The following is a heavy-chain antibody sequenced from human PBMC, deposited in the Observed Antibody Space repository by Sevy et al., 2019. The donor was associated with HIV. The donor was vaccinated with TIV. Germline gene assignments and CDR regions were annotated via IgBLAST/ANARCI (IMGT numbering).Heavy chain of an antibody. CDR1: EFTFSSYW. CDR2: IRQDGSEK. D-gene: IGHD1-26*01. V-gene: IGHV3-7*01. CDR3: ARSGGSYDYGMDV. Sequence: GGSLRLSCAASEFTFSSYWMSWVRQAPGKGLEWVANIRQDGSEKYYVDSVKGRFTISRDNAKNSLYLQMNSLRAEGTAVYYCARSGGSYDYGMDVWGQGTTVTVSS. J-gene: IGHJ6*02.